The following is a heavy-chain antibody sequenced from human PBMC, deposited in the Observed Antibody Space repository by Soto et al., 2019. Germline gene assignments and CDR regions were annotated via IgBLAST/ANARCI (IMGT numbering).Heavy chain of an antibody. J-gene: IGHJ5*02. CDR1: GGSSSGYY. Sequence: SETLSLTCAVYGGSSSGYYWSWIRQPPGKGLEWIGEINHSGSTNYNPSLKSRVTISVDTSKNQFSLKLSSVTAADTAVYYCARRGRGFRYNWFDPWGQGTPVTVSS. V-gene: IGHV4-34*01. D-gene: IGHD5-12*01. CDR3: ARRGRGFRYNWFDP. CDR2: INHSGST.